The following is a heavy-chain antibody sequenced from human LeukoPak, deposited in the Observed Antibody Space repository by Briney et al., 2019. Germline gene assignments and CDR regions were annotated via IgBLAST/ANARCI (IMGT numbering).Heavy chain of an antibody. CDR3: AKGNSPSCYGGLDF. CDR2: ICGNGDNT. Sequence: GGSLRLSCAASGVTVSSYAMNWVRQAPGKGLEWVSGICGNGDNTYYADSVKGRFTISRDNSKNTLYLQMNSLRAEDTAMYYCAKGNSPSCYGGLDFWGQGTLVTVSS. V-gene: IGHV3-23*01. J-gene: IGHJ4*02. D-gene: IGHD2-2*01. CDR1: GVTVSSYA.